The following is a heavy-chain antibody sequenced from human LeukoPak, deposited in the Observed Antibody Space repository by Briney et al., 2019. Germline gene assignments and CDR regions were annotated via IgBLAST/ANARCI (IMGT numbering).Heavy chain of an antibody. V-gene: IGHV3-74*01. D-gene: IGHD3-9*01. CDR1: GFTFSSYW. CDR2: INTDGSST. Sequence: GGSLRLSCAASGFTFSSYWMHWVRQAPGKGLVWVSRINTDGSSTSYADSVKGRFTISRDNAKNSLYLQMNSLRAEDTAVYYCARDRVRYFDWLLSNFDYWGQGTLVTVSS. CDR3: ARDRVRYFDWLLSNFDY. J-gene: IGHJ4*02.